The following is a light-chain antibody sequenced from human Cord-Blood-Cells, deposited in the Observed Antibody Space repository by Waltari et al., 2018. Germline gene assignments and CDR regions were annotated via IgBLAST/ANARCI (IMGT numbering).Light chain of an antibody. V-gene: IGLV2-23*01. Sequence: QSALTQPASVSGSPGQSITISCTGTSSDVGSYHLVSWYQQHPGKAPKLMIYEGSKRPSGFSNRFSGSKSGNTASLTISGLQAEDEADYYCCSYAGSSTNWVFGGGTKLTVL. J-gene: IGLJ3*02. CDR3: CSYAGSSTNWV. CDR2: EGS. CDR1: SSDVGSYHL.